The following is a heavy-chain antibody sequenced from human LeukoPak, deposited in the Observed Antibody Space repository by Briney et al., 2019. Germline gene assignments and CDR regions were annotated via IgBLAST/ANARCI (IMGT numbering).Heavy chain of an antibody. CDR3: ATNMGETVTSDY. Sequence: GGSLRLSCAASGFTFSSYGMHWVRQAPGKGLEWVAFIRYDGSNKYYADSVKGRFTISRDNSKNTLYLQMNSLRAEDTAVYYCATNMGETVTSDYWGQGTLVTVSS. V-gene: IGHV3-30*02. CDR2: IRYDGSNK. D-gene: IGHD4-11*01. CDR1: GFTFSSYG. J-gene: IGHJ4*02.